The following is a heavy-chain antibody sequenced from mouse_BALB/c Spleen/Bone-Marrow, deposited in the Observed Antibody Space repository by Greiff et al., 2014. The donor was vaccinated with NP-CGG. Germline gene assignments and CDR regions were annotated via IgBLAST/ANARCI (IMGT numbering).Heavy chain of an antibody. CDR1: GFNIKDTY. Sequence: EVKLQESGAELVKPGASVKLSCTASGFNIKDTYMYWVKQRPEQGLEWIGRIDPANGNTKYDPKFQGKATITADTSSNTAYLQLSSLTSEDTDVYYCARYRYYGSSYAMDYWGQGTSVTVSS. V-gene: IGHV14-3*02. D-gene: IGHD1-1*01. J-gene: IGHJ4*01. CDR3: ARYRYYGSSYAMDY. CDR2: IDPANGNT.